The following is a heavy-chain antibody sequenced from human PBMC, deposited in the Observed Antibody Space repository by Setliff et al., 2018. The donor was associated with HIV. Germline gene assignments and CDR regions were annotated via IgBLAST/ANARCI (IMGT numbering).Heavy chain of an antibody. CDR1: GGALISHT. CDR3: AKEQEIGSYLDP. Sequence: SVKVSCKASGGALISHTFTWVRQAPGQGLEWMGRIIPILGITNYAQNFQGRLTISADKSTRTAYLELSSLRSDDSAVYFCAKEQEIGSYLDPWGQGTLVTVSS. J-gene: IGHJ5*02. CDR2: IIPILGIT. V-gene: IGHV1-69*04. D-gene: IGHD2-2*02.